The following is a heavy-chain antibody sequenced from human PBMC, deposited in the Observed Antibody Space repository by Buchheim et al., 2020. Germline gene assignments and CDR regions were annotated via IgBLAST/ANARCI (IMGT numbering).Heavy chain of an antibody. J-gene: IGHJ4*02. D-gene: IGHD3-10*01. V-gene: IGHV3-7*01. CDR3: ARDGGSGSYWSFDY. CDR2: INQGGSEK. Sequence: EVQLVESGGGLVQPGGSLRLSCVASGFTFSRYWMSWVRQAPGKGLEWVANINQGGSEKYYVDSVKGRFTISRDNAKNSLYLQMNSLRAEDTAVYYCARDGGSGSYWSFDYWGQGTL. CDR1: GFTFSRYW.